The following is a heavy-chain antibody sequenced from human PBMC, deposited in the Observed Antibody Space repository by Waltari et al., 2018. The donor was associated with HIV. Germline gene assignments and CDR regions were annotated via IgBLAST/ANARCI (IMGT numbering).Heavy chain of an antibody. Sequence: VRLVESGGGVVQPGKSLRLSCSASGFNFKEFDMHWVRQAPGKGLELLALIWSNGSFQYYTDSVKGRFTISRDNFDNTLYLQMNSLRPEDTAIYYCAKDRAIGTLDHWGQGTLVTVSS. D-gene: IGHD1-26*01. CDR1: GFNFKEFD. CDR2: IWSNGSFQ. J-gene: IGHJ4*02. V-gene: IGHV3-33*06. CDR3: AKDRAIGTLDH.